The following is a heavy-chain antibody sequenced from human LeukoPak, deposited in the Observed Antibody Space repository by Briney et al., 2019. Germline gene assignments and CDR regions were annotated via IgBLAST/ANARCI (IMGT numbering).Heavy chain of an antibody. CDR3: ARQGAADYDFWSGYRDLKYYFDY. V-gene: IGHV3-30*04. D-gene: IGHD3-3*01. Sequence: GGSLRLSCAASGFTFSSYAMHWVRQAPGKGLEWVAVISYDGSNKYYADSVKGRFTISRDNSKNTLCLQMNSLRAEDTAVYYCARQGAADYDFWSGYRDLKYYFDYWGQGTLVTVSS. J-gene: IGHJ4*02. CDR2: ISYDGSNK. CDR1: GFTFSSYA.